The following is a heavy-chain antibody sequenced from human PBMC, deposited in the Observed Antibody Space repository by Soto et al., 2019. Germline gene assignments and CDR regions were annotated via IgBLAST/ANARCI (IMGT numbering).Heavy chain of an antibody. CDR1: GYTFTSYD. J-gene: IGHJ3*02. Sequence: ASVKVSCKASGYTFTSYDINWVRQATGQGLEWMGWMNPNSGNTGYAQKFQGRVTMTRNTSISTAYMELSSLRSEDTAVYYCARDFTIFGVVQHGKDAFDIWGQGTMVTVSS. V-gene: IGHV1-8*01. D-gene: IGHD3-3*01. CDR2: MNPNSGNT. CDR3: ARDFTIFGVVQHGKDAFDI.